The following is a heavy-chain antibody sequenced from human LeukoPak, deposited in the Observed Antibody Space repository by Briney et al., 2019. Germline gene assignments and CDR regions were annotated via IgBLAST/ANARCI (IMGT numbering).Heavy chain of an antibody. V-gene: IGHV4-4*02. CDR1: GGSISSSNW. CDR3: ARGRIIGSIGFDDAFDI. CDR2: VYHTGTT. Sequence: SETLSLTCTVSGGSISSSNWWNWVRQSPGKGLEWIGDVYHTGTTNYNPSLMSRVTISVVTSENQFSLKLNSVTAADMAVYYCARGRIIGSIGFDDAFDIWGQGTMVTVSS. D-gene: IGHD1-26*01. J-gene: IGHJ3*02.